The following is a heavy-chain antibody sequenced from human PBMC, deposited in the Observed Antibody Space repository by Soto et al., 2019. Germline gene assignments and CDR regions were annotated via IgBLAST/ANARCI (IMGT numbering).Heavy chain of an antibody. V-gene: IGHV4-34*01. CDR1: GGSFSGYY. CDR3: ATCRWYVFDY. Sequence: SETLSLTCAVYGGSFSGYYWSWIRQPPGKGLEWIGEINHSGSTNYNPSLKSRVTISVDTSKNQFSLKLSSVTAADTAVYYCATCRWYVFDYWGQRTQVTVSS. J-gene: IGHJ4*02. D-gene: IGHD6-13*01. CDR2: INHSGST.